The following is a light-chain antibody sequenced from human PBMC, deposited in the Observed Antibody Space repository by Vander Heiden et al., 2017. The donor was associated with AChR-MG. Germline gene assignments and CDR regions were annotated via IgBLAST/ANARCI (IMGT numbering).Light chain of an antibody. CDR2: NNH. V-gene: IGLV3-21*02. J-gene: IGLJ1*01. Sequence: SYVLTQPPSVSVAPGQTASITCGGNNIGGENVHWYLQKPGQAPVLVIFNNHARPSGIPERLSGSNSGNSATLTISRVEAGDEADYYCQVWDSNRDRYVFGPGTKVNVL. CDR1: NIGGEN. CDR3: QVWDSNRDRYV.